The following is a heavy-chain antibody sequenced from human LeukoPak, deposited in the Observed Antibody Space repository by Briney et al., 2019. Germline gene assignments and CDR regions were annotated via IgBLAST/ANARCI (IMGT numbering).Heavy chain of an antibody. Sequence: ASVKVSCKASGYTFTSYGISWVRQAPGQGLEWMGWISAYNGNTNYAQKLQGRVTMTTDTSTSTAYMELRSLRSDDTAVYYCARGGRHHYDILTGYYVYWGQGTLVTVSS. CDR2: ISAYNGNT. CDR1: GYTFTSYG. V-gene: IGHV1-18*01. J-gene: IGHJ4*02. CDR3: ARGGRHHYDILTGYYVY. D-gene: IGHD3-9*01.